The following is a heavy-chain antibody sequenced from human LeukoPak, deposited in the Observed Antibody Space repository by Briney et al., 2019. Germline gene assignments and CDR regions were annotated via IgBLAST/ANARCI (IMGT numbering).Heavy chain of an antibody. J-gene: IGHJ4*02. CDR1: GGSISSGDYY. Sequence: SQTLSLTCTVSGGSISSGDYYWSWIRQPPGKGLEWIGYIYYSGSTYYNPSLKSRVTISVDTSKNQFSLRLTSLTAADTAVYFCARDVGKAYWGQGLLAIVSS. V-gene: IGHV4-30-4*01. D-gene: IGHD4-23*01. CDR3: ARDVGKAY. CDR2: IYYSGST.